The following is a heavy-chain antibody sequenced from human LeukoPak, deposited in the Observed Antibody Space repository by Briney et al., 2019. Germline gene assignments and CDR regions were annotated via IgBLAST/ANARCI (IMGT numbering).Heavy chain of an antibody. CDR2: ITSDGRT. Sequence: GGSLRLSCAASGFTFETSAMNWVRQAPGKGLEWVSLITSDGRTFYAASVKGRFTISRDNSKNTLFLQMNSLRAEDTALYYCAKMYYYDSSGYVAFDIWGQGTMVTVSS. D-gene: IGHD3-22*01. CDR1: GFTFETSA. CDR3: AKMYYYDSSGYVAFDI. J-gene: IGHJ3*02. V-gene: IGHV3-23*01.